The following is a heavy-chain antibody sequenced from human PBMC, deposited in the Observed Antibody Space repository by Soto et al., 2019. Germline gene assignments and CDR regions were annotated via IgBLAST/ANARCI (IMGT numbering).Heavy chain of an antibody. V-gene: IGHV3-48*01. D-gene: IGHD2-8*01. CDR3: ARAHCTHGVCSSYDAFDI. CDR1: GFTFSSYS. CDR2: ISSSSSTI. J-gene: IGHJ3*02. Sequence: EVQRVESGGGLVQPGGSLRLSCAASGFTFSSYSMNWVRQAPGKGLEWVSYISSSSSTIYYADSVKGRFTISRDNAKNSLYLQMNSLRAEDTAVYYCARAHCTHGVCSSYDAFDIWGQRTMVTVSS.